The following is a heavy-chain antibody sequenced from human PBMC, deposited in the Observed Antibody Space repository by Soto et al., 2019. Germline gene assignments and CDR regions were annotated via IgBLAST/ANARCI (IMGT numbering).Heavy chain of an antibody. V-gene: IGHV3-66*01. CDR3: ARGGLRWAHDAFDI. J-gene: IGHJ3*02. D-gene: IGHD4-17*01. CDR1: GFTVSSNY. CDR2: IYSGGST. Sequence: EVQLVESGGGLVQPGGSLRLSCAASGFTVSSNYRSWVRQAPGKGLEWVSVIYSGGSTYYADSVKGRFTISRDNSKNTLYLKMNSLRAEDTAVYYCARGGLRWAHDAFDIWGQGTMVTVSS.